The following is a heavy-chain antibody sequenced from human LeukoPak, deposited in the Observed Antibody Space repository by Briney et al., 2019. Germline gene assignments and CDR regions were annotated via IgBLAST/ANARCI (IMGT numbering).Heavy chain of an antibody. CDR2: IYSGGGT. CDR1: GFTVSSNY. CDR3: ARARIAAATAYFQH. Sequence: GGSLRLSCAASGFTVSSNYMSWVRQAPGKGLEWVSVIYSGGGTNYIDSVKGRFTISRDNSKNTLYLQMNSLRAEDTAVYYCARARIAAATAYFQHWGQGTLVTVSS. J-gene: IGHJ1*01. V-gene: IGHV3-53*05. D-gene: IGHD6-13*01.